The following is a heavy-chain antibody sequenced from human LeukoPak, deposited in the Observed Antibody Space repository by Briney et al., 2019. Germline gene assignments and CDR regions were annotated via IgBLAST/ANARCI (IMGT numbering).Heavy chain of an antibody. CDR3: ARERKQRDIAVVVAARYYDY. CDR2: INHSGST. D-gene: IGHD2-15*01. CDR1: GGSFSGYY. Sequence: SETLSLTCAVYGGSFSGYYWSWIRQPPGKGLEWIGEINHSGSTNYNPSLKSRVTISVDTSKNQFSLKLSSVTAADTAVYYCARERKQRDIAVVVAARYYDYWGQGTLVTVSS. V-gene: IGHV4-34*01. J-gene: IGHJ4*02.